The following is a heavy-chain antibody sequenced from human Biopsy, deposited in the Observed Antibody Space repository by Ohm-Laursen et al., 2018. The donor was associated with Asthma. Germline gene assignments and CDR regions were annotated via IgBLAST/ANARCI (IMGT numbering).Heavy chain of an antibody. D-gene: IGHD6-19*01. CDR3: ARGDSSGWSHYYFDY. J-gene: IGHJ4*02. V-gene: IGHV3-11*01. CDR2: INGKSNSI. CDR1: GFTFSDYY. Sequence: SLRLSCAASGFTFSDYYMSWIRQAPGKGLEWISYINGKSNSIEYADSVKGRFTISRDNAKNSLYPQMNSLRAEDTAVYYCARGDSSGWSHYYFDYWGQGTLVTVSS.